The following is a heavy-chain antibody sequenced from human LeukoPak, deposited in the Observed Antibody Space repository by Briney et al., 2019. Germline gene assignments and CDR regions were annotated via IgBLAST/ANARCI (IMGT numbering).Heavy chain of an antibody. CDR2: INWNGGST. J-gene: IGHJ4*02. CDR1: GFTFDDYA. V-gene: IGHV3-20*04. Sequence: GGSLRLSCAASGFTFDDYAMHWVRHAPGKGLEWVSGINWNGGSTGYADSVKGRFTISRDNAKNSLYLQMNSLRAEDTAVYYCARDSAVSIVVVPAAHWGQGTLVTVSS. CDR3: ARDSAVSIVVVPAAH. D-gene: IGHD2-2*01.